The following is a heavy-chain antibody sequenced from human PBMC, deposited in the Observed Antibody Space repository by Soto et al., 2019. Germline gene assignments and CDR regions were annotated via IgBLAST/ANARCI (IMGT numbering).Heavy chain of an antibody. CDR3: ARDSKLQYYYDSSGYSQSHYYYYGMDV. CDR1: GFTFSSYS. CDR2: ISSSSSYI. J-gene: IGHJ6*02. Sequence: GGSLRLSCAASGFTFSSYSMNWVRQAPGKGLEWVSSISSSSSYIYYADSVKGRFTISRDNAKNSLYLQMNSLRAEDTAVYYCARDSKLQYYYDSSGYSQSHYYYYGMDVWGQGTTVTV. V-gene: IGHV3-21*01. D-gene: IGHD3-22*01.